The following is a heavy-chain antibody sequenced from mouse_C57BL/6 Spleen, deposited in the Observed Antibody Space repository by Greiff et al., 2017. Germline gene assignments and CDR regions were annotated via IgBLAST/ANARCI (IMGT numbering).Heavy chain of an antibody. J-gene: IGHJ3*01. CDR3: ARHEEVPDLLLPFAY. Sequence: QVHVKQSGAELVKPGASVKLSCKASGYTFTEYTIHWVKQRSGQGLEWIGWFYPGSGSIKYNEKFKDKATLTADKSSSTVYMELSRLTSEDSAVYFCARHEEVPDLLLPFAYWGQGTLVTVSA. D-gene: IGHD1-1*01. V-gene: IGHV1-62-2*01. CDR1: GYTFTEYT. CDR2: FYPGSGSI.